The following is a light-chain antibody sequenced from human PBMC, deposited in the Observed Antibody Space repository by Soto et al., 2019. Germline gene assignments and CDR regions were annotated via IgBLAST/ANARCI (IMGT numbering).Light chain of an antibody. V-gene: IGKV3-20*01. CDR1: QSVSSSY. CDR2: GAS. J-gene: IGKJ2*01. Sequence: EIVLTQSPGTLSLSPGERATLSCRASQSVSSSYLAWYQQKPGQAPRLLIYGASSKATGIPGRFSGSWCGTDFTLTISRLEPEDFAVYYYQYYGSSPTFGQGTKLEIK. CDR3: QYYGSSPT.